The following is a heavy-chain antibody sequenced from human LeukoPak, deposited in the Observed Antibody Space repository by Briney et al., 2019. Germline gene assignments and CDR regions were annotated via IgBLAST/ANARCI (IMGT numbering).Heavy chain of an antibody. Sequence: PSQTLSLTCTVSGGSISSGSYYWSWIRQPAGKGLEWIGRIYSSGSTNYNPSLKSRVTISVDTSKNQFSLKLSSVTAADTAVYYCASNYYDSSGYRSWGQGTLVTVSS. J-gene: IGHJ5*02. D-gene: IGHD3-22*01. CDR2: IYSSGST. V-gene: IGHV4-61*02. CDR3: ASNYYDSSGYRS. CDR1: GGSISSGSYY.